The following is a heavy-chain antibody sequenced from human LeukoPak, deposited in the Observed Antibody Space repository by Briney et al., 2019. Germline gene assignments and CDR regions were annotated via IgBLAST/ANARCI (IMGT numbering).Heavy chain of an antibody. J-gene: IGHJ4*02. D-gene: IGHD2-8*01. Sequence: SETLPLTCTVSGGSISGYYWAWIRQPPGKVLEWIGYIHYSGNTYYNPSLKGRVTMSVDTSKNQFSLILTSVTAADTAVYYCTKIANGGLSDYWGQGTLVTVSS. CDR2: IHYSGNT. CDR1: GGSISGYY. CDR3: TKIANGGLSDY. V-gene: IGHV4-59*01.